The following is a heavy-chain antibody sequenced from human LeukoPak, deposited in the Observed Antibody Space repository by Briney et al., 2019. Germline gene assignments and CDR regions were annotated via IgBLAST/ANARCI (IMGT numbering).Heavy chain of an antibody. J-gene: IGHJ4*02. CDR1: GFSFSSYG. V-gene: IGHV3-30*02. D-gene: IGHD4-23*01. Sequence: GGSLRLSCAASGFSFSSYGMHWVRQAPGKGLEWVAFIRYDGSNKYYADSVKGRFTISRDNSKNTLYLQMNSLRAEDTAVYYCAKDGPQHYGGYFDYWGQGTLVTVSS. CDR3: AKDGPQHYGGYFDY. CDR2: IRYDGSNK.